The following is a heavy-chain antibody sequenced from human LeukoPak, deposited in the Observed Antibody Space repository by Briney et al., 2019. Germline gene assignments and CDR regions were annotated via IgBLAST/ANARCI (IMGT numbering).Heavy chain of an antibody. CDR1: GFALSSHW. CDR3: ARGELVPNY. V-gene: IGHV3-7*03. CDR2: VNRDGSET. D-gene: IGHD6-6*01. Sequence: GGSLRLSCAASGFALSSHWMTWVRQVPGRGPEWVANVNRDGSETYYLDSVKGRFTISKDNAKNSLFLQMNSLRAEDTAVYYCARGELVPNYWGQGTLVTVSS. J-gene: IGHJ4*02.